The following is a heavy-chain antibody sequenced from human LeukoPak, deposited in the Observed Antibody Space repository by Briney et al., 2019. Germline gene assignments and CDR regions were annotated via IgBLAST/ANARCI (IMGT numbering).Heavy chain of an antibody. Sequence: PGGSLRLSCTASGFTFSSYEMNWVRQAPGKGLEWVSYISSSGHFIYYADSVKGRFTISRDNAKNSLYLQMTGLRAEDTAVYYCARESFGSGKTYYYYYMDVWGEGTTVTISS. CDR1: GFTFSSYE. J-gene: IGHJ6*03. CDR3: ARESFGSGKTYYYYYMDV. D-gene: IGHD3-10*01. CDR2: ISSSGHFI. V-gene: IGHV3-48*03.